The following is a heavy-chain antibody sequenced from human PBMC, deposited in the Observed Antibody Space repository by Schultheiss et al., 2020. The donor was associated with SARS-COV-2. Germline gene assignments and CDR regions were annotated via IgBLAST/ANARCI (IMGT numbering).Heavy chain of an antibody. V-gene: IGHV4-59*01. J-gene: IGHJ4*02. CDR2: INYSGST. D-gene: IGHD6-19*01. CDR1: GGSISSYY. CDR3: ARGRYGAVAGFDY. Sequence: SETLSLTCTVSGGSISSYYWSWIRQPPGKGLEWIGYINYSGSTNYNPSLKSRVTISVDTSKNQFSLKLSSVTAADTAVYYCARGRYGAVAGFDYWGQGTLVTVSS.